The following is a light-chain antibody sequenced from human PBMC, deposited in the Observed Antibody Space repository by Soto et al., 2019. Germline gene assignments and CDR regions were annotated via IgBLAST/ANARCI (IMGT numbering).Light chain of an antibody. CDR2: EVT. J-gene: IGLJ2*01. CDR1: SSDVGAYIY. Sequence: QSALTQPPSASGSPGQSVTISCTGTSSDVGAYIYVSWYQQHPGKAPKLMIYEVTKRPSGVPDRFSGSKSGNTASLTVSGLQVEDEADYYCSSYAGGNNLIFGGGTKLTVL. CDR3: SSYAGGNNLI. V-gene: IGLV2-8*01.